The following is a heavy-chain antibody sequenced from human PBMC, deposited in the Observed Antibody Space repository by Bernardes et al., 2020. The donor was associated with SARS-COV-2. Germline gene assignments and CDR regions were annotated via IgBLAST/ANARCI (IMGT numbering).Heavy chain of an antibody. D-gene: IGHD6-13*01. Sequence: GGSLRLSCAASGFTFSSYGMHWVRQAPGKGLEWVAVIWYDGSNKYYADSVKGRFTISRDNSKNTLYLQMNSLRAEDTAVYYCARAGGYSSPYYDMDVWGQGTTVTVSS. CDR1: GFTFSSYG. J-gene: IGHJ6*02. V-gene: IGHV3-33*01. CDR3: ARAGGYSSPYYDMDV. CDR2: IWYDGSNK.